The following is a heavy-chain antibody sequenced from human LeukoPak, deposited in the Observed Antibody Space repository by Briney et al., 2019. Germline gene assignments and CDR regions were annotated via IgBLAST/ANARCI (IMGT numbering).Heavy chain of an antibody. CDR2: IRYDGSNK. CDR1: GFTFSSYG. V-gene: IGHV3-30*02. D-gene: IGHD2-2*02. J-gene: IGHJ4*02. Sequence: GGSLRLSCAASGFTFSSYGMHWVRQAPGKGLEWVAFIRYDGSNKYYADSVKGRFTISRDNSKNTLYLQMNSLRAEDTAVYYCAKDLDCSSTSCYTSDTFDYWGLGTLVTVSS. CDR3: AKDLDCSSTSCYTSDTFDY.